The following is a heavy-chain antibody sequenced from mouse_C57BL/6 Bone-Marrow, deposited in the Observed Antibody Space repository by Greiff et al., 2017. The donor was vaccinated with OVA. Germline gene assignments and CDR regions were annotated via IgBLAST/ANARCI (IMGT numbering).Heavy chain of an antibody. CDR3: VRHDVDWYFDV. V-gene: IGHV10-1*01. CDR1: GFSFNTYA. Sequence: EVQGVESGGGLVQPKGSLKLSCAASGFSFNTYAMNWVRQAPGKGLEWVARIRSKSNNYATYYADSVKDRFTISRDDSESMLYLQMNNLKTEDTAMYYCVRHDVDWYFDVWGTGTTVTVSS. D-gene: IGHD2-3*01. J-gene: IGHJ1*03. CDR2: IRSKSNNYAT.